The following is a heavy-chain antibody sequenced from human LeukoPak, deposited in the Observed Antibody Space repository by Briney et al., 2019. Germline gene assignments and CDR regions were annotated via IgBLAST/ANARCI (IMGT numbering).Heavy chain of an antibody. CDR2: INHSGST. J-gene: IGHJ5*02. D-gene: IGHD3-3*01. V-gene: IGHV4-34*01. CDR3: ARRKRYYDFWSGYSFDP. Sequence: PSETLSLTCAVYGGSFSGYYWSWIRQPPGKGLEWIGEINHSGSTNYNPSLKSRVTISVDTSKNQFSLKLSSVTAADTAVYYCARRKRYYDFWSGYSFDPWGQGTLVTVSS. CDR1: GGSFSGYY.